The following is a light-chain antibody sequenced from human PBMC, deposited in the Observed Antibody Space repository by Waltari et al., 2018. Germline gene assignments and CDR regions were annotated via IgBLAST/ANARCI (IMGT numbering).Light chain of an antibody. CDR3: QQYRSDSPT. CDR2: DAA. J-gene: IGKJ1*01. V-gene: IGKV1-5*01. CDR1: EDINTW. Sequence: DVQMTQSPSTLSASVGDRVTITCRASEDINTWLAWYQQKPGKAPKLLISDAASLKSGVPSRFSGSGSGTDFTLTITSMQPDDFATYYCQQYRSDSPTFGQGTKVEMK.